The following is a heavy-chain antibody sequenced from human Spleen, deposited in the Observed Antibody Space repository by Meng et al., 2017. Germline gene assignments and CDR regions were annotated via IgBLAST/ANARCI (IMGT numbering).Heavy chain of an antibody. Sequence: GGSLRLSCAASGFTFSDAWMSWVRQAPGKGLEWVGRIKSKTDGGTTDYAAPVKGRFTISRDDSKNTLYLQMNSLKTEDTAVYYCTTTAVAGTLRIRHDYWGQGTLVTVSS. CDR3: TTTAVAGTLRIRHDY. V-gene: IGHV3-15*01. J-gene: IGHJ4*02. D-gene: IGHD6-19*01. CDR2: IKSKTDGGTT. CDR1: GFTFSDAW.